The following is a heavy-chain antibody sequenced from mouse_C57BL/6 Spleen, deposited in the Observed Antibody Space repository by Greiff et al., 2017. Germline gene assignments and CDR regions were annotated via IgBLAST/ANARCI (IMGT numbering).Heavy chain of an antibody. D-gene: IGHD1-1*01. CDR3: ARDLRWFAY. CDR1: GYTFTSYW. CDR2: IDPSDSYT. J-gene: IGHJ3*01. Sequence: QVQLQQPGAELVKPGASVKLSCKASGYTFTSYWMQWVKQRPGQGLEWIGEIDPSDSYTNYNQKFKGKATLTVDTSSSTAYMQLSSLTSEDSAVYYCARDLRWFAYWGQGTLVTVSA. V-gene: IGHV1-50*01.